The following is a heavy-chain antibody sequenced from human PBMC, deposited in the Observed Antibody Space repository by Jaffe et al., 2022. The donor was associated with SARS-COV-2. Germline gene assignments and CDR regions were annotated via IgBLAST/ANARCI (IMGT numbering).Heavy chain of an antibody. CDR2: IIPIFGTA. J-gene: IGHJ6*03. V-gene: IGHV1-69*01. D-gene: IGHD2-2*01. CDR1: GGTFSSYA. CDR3: ARDGPGVVVPAARGYYYYYYMDV. Sequence: QVQLVQSGAEVKKPGSSVKVSCKASGGTFSSYAISWVRQAPGQGLEWMGGIIPIFGTANYAQKFQGRVTITADESTSTAYMELSSLRSEDTAVYYCARDGPGVVVPAARGYYYYYYMDVWGKGTTVTVSS.